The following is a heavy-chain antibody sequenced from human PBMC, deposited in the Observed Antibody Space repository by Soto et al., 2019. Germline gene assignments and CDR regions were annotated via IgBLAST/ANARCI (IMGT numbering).Heavy chain of an antibody. V-gene: IGHV1-18*04. CDR3: ARVFGYSSSPSYFDY. J-gene: IGHJ4*02. CDR1: GYSFATYG. D-gene: IGHD6-6*01. CDR2: ISAHNGDT. Sequence: ASVKVSCKASGYSFATYGFSWVRQAPGQGLECVGWISAHNGDTHYSQKFQGRVTLTTDTSTNTGYMELSSLRSEDTAVYYCARVFGYSSSPSYFDYWGQGTLVT.